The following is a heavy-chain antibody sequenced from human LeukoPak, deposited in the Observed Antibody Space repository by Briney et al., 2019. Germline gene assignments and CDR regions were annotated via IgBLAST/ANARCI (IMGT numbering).Heavy chain of an antibody. Sequence: PSETLSLTCAVSGGSISSSNWWSWVRQPPGKGLEWIGEIYHSGSTNYNPSLKSRVTISVDKSKNQFSLKLSSVTAADTAVYYCASISGSYSDFDYWGQGTLVTVSS. CDR2: IYHSGST. CDR1: GGSISSSNW. D-gene: IGHD1-26*01. J-gene: IGHJ4*02. CDR3: ASISGSYSDFDY. V-gene: IGHV4-4*02.